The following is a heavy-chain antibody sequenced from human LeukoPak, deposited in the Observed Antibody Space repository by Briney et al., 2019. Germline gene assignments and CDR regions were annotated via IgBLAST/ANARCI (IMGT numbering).Heavy chain of an antibody. V-gene: IGHV4-39*07. CDR2: IYYGGST. D-gene: IGHD3-10*01. CDR3: ASYRGQQGPSPKYYFDY. Sequence: SETLSLTCSVSRSSVSSDTHYWGWIRQPPGKGLEWIVSIYYGGSTYYHPSLKSRVTISVDTSKNQFSLKRSSVTAADTAVYYCASYRGQQGPSPKYYFDYWGQGTLVTVSS. CDR1: RSSVSSDTHY. J-gene: IGHJ4*02.